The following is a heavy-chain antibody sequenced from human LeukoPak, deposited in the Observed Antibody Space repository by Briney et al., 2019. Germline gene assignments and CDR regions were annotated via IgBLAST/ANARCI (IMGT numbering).Heavy chain of an antibody. V-gene: IGHV3-30*03. J-gene: IGHJ4*02. Sequence: GGSLRLSCAVSGFTFSNYDMHWVRQAPGKGLEWVAVVSYDGSNKYYLQSAKGRFTISRDNSKNMLYLQMNSLRAEDTAVYYCARDQSYYRVWGQGTLVTVSS. CDR3: ARDQSYYRV. CDR1: GFTFSNYD. D-gene: IGHD1-14*01. CDR2: VSYDGSNK.